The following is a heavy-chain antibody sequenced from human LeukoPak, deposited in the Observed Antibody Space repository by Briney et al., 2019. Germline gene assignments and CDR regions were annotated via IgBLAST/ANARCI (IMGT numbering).Heavy chain of an antibody. D-gene: IGHD3-16*02. CDR1: GFAFSSYW. Sequence: GGSLRLSCAASGFAFSSYWMHWVRHVPGKGLVWVSRINSDGSSTNYADFMKGRFTISRDNAKNTLYLQMNSLRAEDTAVYYCARDRPRWIDYWGQGTLVTVSS. CDR3: ARDRPRWIDY. CDR2: INSDGSST. V-gene: IGHV3-74*01. J-gene: IGHJ4*02.